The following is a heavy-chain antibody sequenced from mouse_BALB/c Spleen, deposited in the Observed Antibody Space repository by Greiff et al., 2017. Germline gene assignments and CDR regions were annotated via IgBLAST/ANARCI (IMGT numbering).Heavy chain of an antibody. V-gene: IGHV1-4*02. CDR1: GYTFTSYW. J-gene: IGHJ4*01. CDR3: AIPRYYGSSYDAMDY. D-gene: IGHD1-1*01. Sequence: VQLQQSGAELAKPGASVKMSCKASGYTFTSYWMHWVKQRPGQGLEWIGYINPSSGYTEYNQKFKDKTTLTADKSSSTAYMQLSSLTSEDSAVYYCAIPRYYGSSYDAMDYWGQGTSVTVSS. CDR2: INPSSGYT.